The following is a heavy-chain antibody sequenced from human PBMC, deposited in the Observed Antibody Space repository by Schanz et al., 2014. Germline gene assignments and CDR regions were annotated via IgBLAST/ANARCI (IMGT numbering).Heavy chain of an antibody. Sequence: QVQLVESGGGVVQPGRSLKLSCAASGFTFNDYAMHWVRQAPGKGLEWVAVISYEGSKKYYPDSVQGRFTISRDNSKNXXXXXXXXXRDKESAVYYRSCGMAVWGQGTPVTVSS. J-gene: IGHJ6*02. V-gene: IGHV3-30*04. CDR2: ISYEGSKK. CDR1: GFTFNDYA. CDR3: SCGMAV. D-gene: IGHD3-10*01.